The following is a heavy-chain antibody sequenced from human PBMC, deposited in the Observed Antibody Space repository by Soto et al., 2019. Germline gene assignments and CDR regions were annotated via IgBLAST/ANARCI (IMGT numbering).Heavy chain of an antibody. V-gene: IGHV1-69*01. CDR1: GGIFSSYA. CDR2: IIPMFGTA. J-gene: IGHJ6*02. Sequence: QVQLVQSGAEVKKPGSSVKVSCKASGGIFSSYAISWVRQAPGQGLEWMGGIIPMFGTANYAQKLQGRVTITADESTSTAYMELSSLRSEDTAVYYCARERDFWSGCQLCYYYGMDVWGQGTTVTVSS. CDR3: ARERDFWSGCQLCYYYGMDV. D-gene: IGHD3-3*01.